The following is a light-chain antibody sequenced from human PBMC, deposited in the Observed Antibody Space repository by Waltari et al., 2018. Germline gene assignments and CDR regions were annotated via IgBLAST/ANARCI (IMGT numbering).Light chain of an antibody. V-gene: IGKV3-15*01. Sequence: EIVMTQSPATLSVSPGERATLSCRASQNVSSNLAWYQQKPGQAPTLLIYGASPRATGIPARFSGSGSGTEFTLTISSLQSEDFAVYYCQQYYSTPLTFGGGTKVEIK. CDR2: GAS. CDR1: QNVSSN. J-gene: IGKJ4*01. CDR3: QQYYSTPLT.